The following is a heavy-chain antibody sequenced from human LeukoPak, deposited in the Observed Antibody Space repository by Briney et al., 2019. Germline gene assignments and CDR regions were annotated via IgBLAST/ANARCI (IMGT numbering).Heavy chain of an antibody. CDR2: ISTTSKTI. D-gene: IGHD3-22*01. V-gene: IGHV3-48*01. CDR1: GFTFSRYS. J-gene: IGHJ3*02. Sequence: GSLRLSCVASGFTFSRYSMNWVRQAPGKGLEWVSYISTTSKTIYYGDSVKGRFSISRDNGKNLLYLQMKSLRAEDTAVYYCASYFDSTGYFQDAYDMWGQGTLVTVSS. CDR3: ASYFDSTGYFQDAYDM.